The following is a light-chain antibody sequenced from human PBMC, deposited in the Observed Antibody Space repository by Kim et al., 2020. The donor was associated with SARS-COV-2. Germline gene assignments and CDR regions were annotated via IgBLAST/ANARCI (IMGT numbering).Light chain of an antibody. V-gene: IGKV3-15*01. CDR3: QQYAYWRA. CDR2: GAS. J-gene: IGKJ5*01. CDR1: QSSIIS. Sequence: SLSPGELAPLSCRASQSSIISLAWYQQKPGQAPRVLIYGASARATGIPARFSGSGSGTEFTLTISNLQSEDFAVYYCQQYAYWRAFGQGTRLEIK.